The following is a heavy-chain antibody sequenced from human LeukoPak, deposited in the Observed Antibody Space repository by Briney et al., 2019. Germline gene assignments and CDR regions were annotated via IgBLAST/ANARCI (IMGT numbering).Heavy chain of an antibody. D-gene: IGHD4-23*01. V-gene: IGHV3-23*01. J-gene: IGHJ3*02. Sequence: GGALRHSCAPPGFTFSSYAMSWVRQTLRMGLEWVSGIYPSGGGTYYADFVKGRFTITRDNSKNTLYLQMNSLRAEDTAAYYCAKISPLDYGGKPWALDIWGQGTMVT. CDR1: GFTFSSYA. CDR2: IYPSGGGT. CDR3: AKISPLDYGGKPWALDI.